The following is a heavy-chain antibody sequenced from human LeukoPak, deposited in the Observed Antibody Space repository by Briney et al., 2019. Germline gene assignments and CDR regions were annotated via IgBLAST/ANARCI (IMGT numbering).Heavy chain of an antibody. CDR1: GYTFTSYY. D-gene: IGHD3-10*01. J-gene: IGHJ5*02. CDR2: INPSGGST. V-gene: IGHV1-46*01. CDR3: ARDLTMVRGAKYRPYNWFDP. Sequence: GASVKVSCKASGYTFTSYYMHWVRQAPGQGLEWMGIINPSGGSTSYAQKFQGRVTITADESTSTAYMELSSLRSEDTAMYYCARDLTMVRGAKYRPYNWFDPWGQGTLVTVSS.